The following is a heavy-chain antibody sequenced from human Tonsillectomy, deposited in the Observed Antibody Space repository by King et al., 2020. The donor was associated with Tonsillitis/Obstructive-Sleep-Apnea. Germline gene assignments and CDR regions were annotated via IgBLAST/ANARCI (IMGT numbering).Heavy chain of an antibody. CDR1: GGSISSYY. CDR3: ARHRAAAGDRNWFDP. J-gene: IGHJ5*02. D-gene: IGHD6-13*01. Sequence: QLQESGPGLVKPSETLSLTCTVSGGSISSYYWSWIRQPPGKGLEWIGYIYYSGSTNYNPSLKSRVTISVDTSKNQFSLKLSSVTAADTAVYYWARHRAAAGDRNWFDPWGQGTLVTVSS. CDR2: IYYSGST. V-gene: IGHV4-59*01.